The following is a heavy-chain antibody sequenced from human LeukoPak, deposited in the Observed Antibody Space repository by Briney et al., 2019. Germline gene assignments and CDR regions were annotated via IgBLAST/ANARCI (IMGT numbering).Heavy chain of an antibody. J-gene: IGHJ6*03. V-gene: IGHV3-21*01. D-gene: IGHD3-9*01. CDR2: ISSGSSYI. CDR1: GFTFSRYS. CDR3: AKPYFDYYYYYYMDI. Sequence: GGSLRLSCAASGFTFSRYSMNWVRQAPGKGLEWVSSISSGSSYIYYADSVKGRFTISRDNAKNSLYLQMNSLRAEDTAVYYCAKPYFDYYYYYYMDIWGKGTTVTISS.